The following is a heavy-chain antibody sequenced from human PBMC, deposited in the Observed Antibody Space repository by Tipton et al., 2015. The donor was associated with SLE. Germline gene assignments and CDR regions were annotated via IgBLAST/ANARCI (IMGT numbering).Heavy chain of an antibody. V-gene: IGHV3-30-3*01. J-gene: IGHJ4*02. CDR3: AGGGDSAFYFAY. Sequence: SLRLSCAASGFTFSRYDMHWVRQAPGKGLEWVSLISSDGNTKFYADSVRGRITISRDNSTNTLYLQMNSLTAEDTAVYYCAGGGDSAFYFAYWGQGTLVTVSS. D-gene: IGHD3-16*01. CDR2: ISSDGNTK. CDR1: GFTFSRYD.